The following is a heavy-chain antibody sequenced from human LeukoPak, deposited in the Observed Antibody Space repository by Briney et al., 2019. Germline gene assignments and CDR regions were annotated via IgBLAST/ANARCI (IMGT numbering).Heavy chain of an antibody. V-gene: IGHV1-2*06. CDR2: INPNSGGT. CDR1: GYTFTGYY. D-gene: IGHD4-17*01. J-gene: IGHJ4*02. CDR3: ARERHGDYVDY. Sequence: ASVKVSCKASGYTFTGYYMHWVRQAPGQGLEWMGRINPNSGGTNYAQKFQGRVTITADESTSTAYMELSSLRSEDTAVYYCARERHGDYVDYWGQGTLVTVSS.